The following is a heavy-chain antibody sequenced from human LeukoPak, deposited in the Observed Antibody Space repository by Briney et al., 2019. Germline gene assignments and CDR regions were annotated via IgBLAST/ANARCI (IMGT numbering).Heavy chain of an antibody. D-gene: IGHD2/OR15-2a*01. V-gene: IGHV4-31*03. CDR2: INHSGYT. CDR3: ARNDYFGINNGMDV. J-gene: IGHJ6*02. CDR1: GGSISSGGYY. Sequence: PSQTLSLTCTVSGGSISSGGYYWSWIRQHPGKGLEWIGEINHSGYTNYYPSLKSRVTISVDTSKNQFSLRLSSVTAADTAVYYCARNDYFGINNGMDVWGQGTTVTVS.